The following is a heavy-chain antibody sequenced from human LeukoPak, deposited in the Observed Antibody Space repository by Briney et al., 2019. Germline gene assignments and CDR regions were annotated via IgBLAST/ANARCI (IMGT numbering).Heavy chain of an antibody. Sequence: GGSLRLSCAASGFTFSSYAMHWVRQAPGKGLEWVAVISYDGSNKYYADSVKGRFTISRDNSKNTLYLQMNSLRAEDTAVYYCARLRVWGSYYLSYYFDYWGQGTLVTVSS. J-gene: IGHJ4*02. CDR1: GFTFSSYA. V-gene: IGHV3-30*04. D-gene: IGHD3-16*01. CDR2: ISYDGSNK. CDR3: ARLRVWGSYYLSYYFDY.